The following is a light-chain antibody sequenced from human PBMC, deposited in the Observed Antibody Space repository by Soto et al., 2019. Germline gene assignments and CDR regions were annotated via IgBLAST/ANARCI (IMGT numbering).Light chain of an antibody. CDR1: SSNIGAGYD. J-gene: IGLJ3*02. Sequence: QSVLTQPPSVSGAPGQRVTISCTGSSSNIGAGYDVHWYQQLPGTAPKLLIYGNNNRPSGVPDRFSGSKSGTSASLAITGLQAEDDADYYCQSYDSSLSGAMFGGGTKLTVL. CDR2: GNN. V-gene: IGLV1-40*01. CDR3: QSYDSSLSGAM.